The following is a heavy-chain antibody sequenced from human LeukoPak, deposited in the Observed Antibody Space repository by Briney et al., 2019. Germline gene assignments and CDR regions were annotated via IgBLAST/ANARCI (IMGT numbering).Heavy chain of an antibody. CDR2: INSDGSST. J-gene: IGHJ4*02. D-gene: IGHD1-26*01. V-gene: IGHV3-74*01. CDR1: GFTFSSYW. CDR3: ARIVGARENYFDY. Sequence: GRSLRLSCAASGFTFSSYWMHWVRQAPGKGLVWVSRINSDGSSTSYADSVKGRFTISRDNAKNTLYLQMNSLRAEDTAVYYCARIVGARENYFDYWGQGTLVTVSS.